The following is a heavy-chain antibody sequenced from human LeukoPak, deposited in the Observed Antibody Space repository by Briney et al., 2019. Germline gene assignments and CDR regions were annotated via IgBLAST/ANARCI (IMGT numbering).Heavy chain of an antibody. CDR2: MYNSGST. CDR3: ARVAYCGGDCPNWFDP. Sequence: PSETLSLTCNVSGGSISSGSYYWSWIRQPAGKGLEWIGRMYNSGSTNYNPSLKSRVTISVDTSKNQFSLKLSSVTAADTAVYYCARVAYCGGDCPNWFDPWGQGTLVTVSS. V-gene: IGHV4-61*02. D-gene: IGHD2-21*02. J-gene: IGHJ5*02. CDR1: GGSISSGSYY.